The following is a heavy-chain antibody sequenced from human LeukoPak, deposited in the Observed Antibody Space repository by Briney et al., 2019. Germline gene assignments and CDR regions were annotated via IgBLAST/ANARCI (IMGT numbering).Heavy chain of an antibody. D-gene: IGHD3-10*01. CDR3: ARLWGGY. Sequence: SETLSLTCAVYGGSFSGFYWTWIRQPPGKGLEWVGEIIHTGSTNYNPSLKSGGTISVDTSKNQFSLNLTSVTAADTAVYYCARLWGGYWGQGTLVTVSS. CDR2: IIHTGST. CDR1: GGSFSGFY. J-gene: IGHJ4*02. V-gene: IGHV4-34*12.